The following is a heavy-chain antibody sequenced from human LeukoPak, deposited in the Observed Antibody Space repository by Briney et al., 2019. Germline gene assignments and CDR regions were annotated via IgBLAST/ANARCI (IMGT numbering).Heavy chain of an antibody. CDR2: IWYDGSNK. V-gene: IGHV3-33*08. J-gene: IGHJ4*02. D-gene: IGHD2-15*01. CDR3: ARGIGYCSVGSCYSDY. Sequence: PGGSLRLSCAASGFTFSSYGMHWVRQAPGKGLGWVAVIWYDGSNKYHADSVKSRFTISRDNSKKTQYLQINSLRAEDTAVYYCARGIGYCSVGSCYSDYWGQGTLVTVSS. CDR1: GFTFSSYG.